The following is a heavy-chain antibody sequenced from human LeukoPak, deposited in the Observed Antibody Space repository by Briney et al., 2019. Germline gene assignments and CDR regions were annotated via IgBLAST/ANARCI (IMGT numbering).Heavy chain of an antibody. J-gene: IGHJ5*02. Sequence: ASVKVSCKASGYTFTGYYMHWVRQAPGQGLEWMGWINPNSGGTNYAQKFQGRVTMTTDTSTSTAYMELRSLRSDDTAVYYCARSPAAPNWFDPWGQGTLVTVSS. CDR3: ARSPAAPNWFDP. CDR2: INPNSGGT. CDR1: GYTFTGYY. V-gene: IGHV1-2*02.